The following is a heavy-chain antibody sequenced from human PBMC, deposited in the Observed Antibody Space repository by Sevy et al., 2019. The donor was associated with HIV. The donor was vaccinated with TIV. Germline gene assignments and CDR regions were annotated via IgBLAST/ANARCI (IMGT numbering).Heavy chain of an antibody. D-gene: IGHD4-17*01. V-gene: IGHV3-23*01. J-gene: IGHJ4*02. CDR3: AKSPPPYGDYGPTFDY. CDR1: GFTFSSYA. CDR2: ISGSGGST. Sequence: GGSLRLSCAASGFTFSSYAMSWVRQAPGKGLEWVSAISGSGGSTYYADSVKGRFTISRDNSKNTLYLQMNSLRAEDTAVYSCAKSPPPYGDYGPTFDYWGQGTLVTVSS.